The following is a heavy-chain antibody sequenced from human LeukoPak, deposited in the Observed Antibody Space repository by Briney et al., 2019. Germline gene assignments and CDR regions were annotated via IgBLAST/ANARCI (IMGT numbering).Heavy chain of an antibody. Sequence: GGSLRLSCAASGFTFSSYAMSWVRQAPGKGLEGVSAFSGSGGSTYYADSVKGRFTISRDNSKNTLYLQMNSLRAEDTAIFYCAKEKNSGYDFDYWGQGTLVTVSS. CDR2: FSGSGGST. J-gene: IGHJ4*02. V-gene: IGHV3-23*01. CDR3: AKEKNSGYDFDY. D-gene: IGHD5-12*01. CDR1: GFTFSSYA.